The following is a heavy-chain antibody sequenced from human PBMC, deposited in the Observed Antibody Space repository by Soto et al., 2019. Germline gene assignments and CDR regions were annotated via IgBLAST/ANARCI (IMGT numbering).Heavy chain of an antibody. CDR1: GYSFTSYW. J-gene: IGHJ4*02. CDR2: IYPGDSDT. D-gene: IGHD6-19*01. Sequence: LKISCKGSGYSFTSYWIGWVRQMPGKGLERMGIIYPGDSDTRYSPSFQGQVTISADKSITTTYLQWSSLEASDTAIYYCARLFDTSGWYDYWGQGTLVTVSS. CDR3: ARLFDTSGWYDY. V-gene: IGHV5-51*01.